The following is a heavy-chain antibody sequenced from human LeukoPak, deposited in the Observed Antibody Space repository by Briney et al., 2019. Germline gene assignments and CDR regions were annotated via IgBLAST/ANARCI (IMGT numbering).Heavy chain of an antibody. Sequence: PGRSLRLSCVASEFIFNSNVMHWVRQAPGKGLEWVSVISYDGSDKFYADSVQGRFTISRDNSKNTLYLQMNSLRAEDTAMYYCARVATIFGVLIIPRMDVWGQGTTVTVSS. V-gene: IGHV3-30-3*01. CDR2: ISYDGSDK. J-gene: IGHJ6*02. CDR1: EFIFNSNV. CDR3: ARVATIFGVLIIPRMDV. D-gene: IGHD3-3*01.